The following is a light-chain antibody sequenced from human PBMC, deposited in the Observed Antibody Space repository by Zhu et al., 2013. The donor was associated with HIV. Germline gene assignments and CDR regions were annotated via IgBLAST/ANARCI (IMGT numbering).Light chain of an antibody. V-gene: IGLV1-51*01. CDR3: QSYDSSLTVV. Sequence: QSVLTQPPSVSAAPGQKVTISCSGSSSNIGNNYVYWYQQVPGTAPKLLIYYNNNRPSGIPDRFSGSKSGTSATLVITGLQAEDVADYFCQSYDSSLTVVFGGGTKVTVL. CDR1: SSNIGNNY. J-gene: IGLJ2*01. CDR2: YNN.